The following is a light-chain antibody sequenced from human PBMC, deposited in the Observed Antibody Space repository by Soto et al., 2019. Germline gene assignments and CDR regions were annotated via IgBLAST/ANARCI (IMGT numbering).Light chain of an antibody. CDR3: QQRSSWPLVR. J-gene: IGKJ5*01. CDR1: QSVSSY. V-gene: IGKV3-11*01. Sequence: NVLRQSPCTLSLYAKERATLSCRASQSVSSYLAWYQQKPGQAPRLLIYDASNRATGIPARFSGSGSGTDFTLTISRLQHEYFSVYYSQQRSSWPLVRFGQGTRLEIK. CDR2: DAS.